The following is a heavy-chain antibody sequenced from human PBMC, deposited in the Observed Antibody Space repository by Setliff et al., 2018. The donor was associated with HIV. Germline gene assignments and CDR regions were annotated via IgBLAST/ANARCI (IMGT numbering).Heavy chain of an antibody. J-gene: IGHJ6*02. V-gene: IGHV4-59*11. CDR2: IYYSGST. D-gene: IGHD3-3*01. CDR3: ARAPEWNYNFWSGSYYYYGMDV. CDR1: GGSISSHY. Sequence: SETLSLTCTVSGGSISSHYWSWIRQPPGKGLEWIGSIYYSGSTNYNPSLKSRVTISADTSKNQFSLKLSSVTAADTAVYYCARAPEWNYNFWSGSYYYYGMDVWGQGTTVTVSS.